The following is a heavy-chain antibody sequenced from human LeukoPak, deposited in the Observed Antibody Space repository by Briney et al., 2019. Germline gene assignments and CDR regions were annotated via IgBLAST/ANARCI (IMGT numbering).Heavy chain of an antibody. CDR2: IDPSDSYN. D-gene: IGHD2-2*01. CDR1: GYSFTNYW. CDR3: ARLIGGSCSSSSCFSSYAMDV. V-gene: IGHV5-10-1*01. J-gene: IGHJ6*02. Sequence: GEPLKISCKGSGYSFTNYWISWVRKMPGKGLEWMGRIDPSDSYNNYSPSFQGHVTVSVDKSVSTAYMQWSSLKASDTAMYYCARLIGGSCSSSSCFSSYAMDVWGQGTTVTVSS.